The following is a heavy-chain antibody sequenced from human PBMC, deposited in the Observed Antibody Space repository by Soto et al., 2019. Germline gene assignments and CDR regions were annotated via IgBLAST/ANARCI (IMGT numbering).Heavy chain of an antibody. CDR3: ANDYGDYRNDAFDI. CDR2: IHHSGAT. CDR1: GGSISSGGYS. J-gene: IGHJ3*02. D-gene: IGHD4-17*01. Sequence: SETLSLTCAVSGGSISSGGYSWSWIRQAPGKGLEWIGEIHHSGATNYNPSLKSRVTISLDRSKNQFTLNLSSMTATDAGVYYCANDYGDYRNDAFDIWSPGSRVTVSS. V-gene: IGHV4-30-2*01.